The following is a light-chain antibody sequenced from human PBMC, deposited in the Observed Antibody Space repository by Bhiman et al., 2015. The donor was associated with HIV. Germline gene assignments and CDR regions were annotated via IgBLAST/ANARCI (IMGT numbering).Light chain of an antibody. V-gene: IGLV3-21*01. Sequence: SYELTQPPSVSVAPGKTARITCGGNNIGSKSVHWYQQKPGQAPVLVIYYDSDRPSGIPERFSGSNSGNTATLTISRVEAGDEADYYCCSKAGSAPFEMVFGGGTKLTVL. CDR3: CSKAGSAPFEMV. CDR2: YDS. CDR1: NIGSKS. J-gene: IGLJ2*01.